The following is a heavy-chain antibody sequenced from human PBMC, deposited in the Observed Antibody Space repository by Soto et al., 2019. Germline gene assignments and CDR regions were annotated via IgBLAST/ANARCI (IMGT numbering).Heavy chain of an antibody. CDR3: AKDPYVPVAATGRFDY. D-gene: IGHD2-15*01. V-gene: IGHV3-23*01. J-gene: IGHJ4*02. Sequence: GGSLRLSCAASGFTFSSYAMSWVRQAPGKGLEWVSAISGSGGSTYYADSVKGRFTISRDNSKNTLYLQMNSLRAEDTAVYYCAKDPYVPVAATGRFDYWGQGTLVTVSS. CDR2: ISGSGGST. CDR1: GFTFSSYA.